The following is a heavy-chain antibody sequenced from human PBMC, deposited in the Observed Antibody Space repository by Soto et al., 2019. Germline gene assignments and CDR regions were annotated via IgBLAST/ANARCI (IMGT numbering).Heavy chain of an antibody. CDR3: ARDETISYDIFTGYYAAYYYYMDV. Sequence: QVQLVESGGGVVQPGRSLRLSCAASGFTFSSYGMNWVRQAPGKGLEWVAVIWYDGSNKYYADSVKGRFAISRDNSKNTLYLQMNSLRAEDTAVYYCARDETISYDIFTGYYAAYYYYMDVWGKGTTVTVSS. J-gene: IGHJ6*03. V-gene: IGHV3-33*01. CDR2: IWYDGSNK. D-gene: IGHD3-9*01. CDR1: GFTFSSYG.